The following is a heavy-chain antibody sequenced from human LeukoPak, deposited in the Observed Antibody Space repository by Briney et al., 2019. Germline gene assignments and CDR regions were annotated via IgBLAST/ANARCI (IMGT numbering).Heavy chain of an antibody. Sequence: SETLSLTCTVSGGSISSYYWSWIRQPPGKGLERIGYIYYSGSTNYNPSLKSRVTISVDTSKNQFSLKLSSVTAADTAVYYCARDPGCSGGSCYNYNWFDPWGQGTLVTVSS. J-gene: IGHJ5*02. D-gene: IGHD2-15*01. CDR1: GGSISSYY. CDR3: ARDPGCSGGSCYNYNWFDP. CDR2: IYYSGST. V-gene: IGHV4-59*01.